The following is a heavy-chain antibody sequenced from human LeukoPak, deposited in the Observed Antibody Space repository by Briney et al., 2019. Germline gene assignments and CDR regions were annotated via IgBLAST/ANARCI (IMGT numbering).Heavy chain of an antibody. Sequence: SETLSLTCTVSGGSISSSSYYWGWIRQPPGKGLERTASIYYSGSTYYNPSLKSRVTISVHTSKNQFSLKLNSVAAADTAVYYCARGPLGVLLVGYYDMDVWGKGTTVTVSS. CDR3: ARGPLGVLLVGYYDMDV. J-gene: IGHJ6*03. CDR1: GGSISSSSYY. CDR2: IYYSGST. D-gene: IGHD1-26*01. V-gene: IGHV4-39*07.